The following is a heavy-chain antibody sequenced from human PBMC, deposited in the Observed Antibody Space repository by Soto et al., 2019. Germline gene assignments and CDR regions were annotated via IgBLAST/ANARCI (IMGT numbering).Heavy chain of an antibody. J-gene: IGHJ6*02. CDR2: IGTRGDI. V-gene: IGHV3-21*01. CDR3: AREETAWPLAYGLDV. CDR1: GFTFSSYS. Sequence: EVQLVESGGDLVKPGGSLRLSCVASGFTFSSYSMHWVRQAPGKGLEWVSSIGTRGDIYYADSLKGRFTISRDNAKNSLSLQMNSLRTEDTAVYYCAREETAWPLAYGLDVWGQGTTVTVSS. D-gene: IGHD2-21*02.